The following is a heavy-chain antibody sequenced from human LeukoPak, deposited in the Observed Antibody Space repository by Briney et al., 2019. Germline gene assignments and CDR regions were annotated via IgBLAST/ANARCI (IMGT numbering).Heavy chain of an antibody. J-gene: IGHJ4*02. Sequence: GGSLRLSCAASGFTFSSYEMNWVRQAPGKGLVWVARIKGDGSSTIHADSVKGRFTISRDNSKNTLYLQTSSLRAEDTAVYYCARASTTVPNLLDHWGRGTLVTVSS. D-gene: IGHD4-17*01. V-gene: IGHV3-74*01. CDR1: GFTFSSYE. CDR2: IKGDGSST. CDR3: ARASTTVPNLLDH.